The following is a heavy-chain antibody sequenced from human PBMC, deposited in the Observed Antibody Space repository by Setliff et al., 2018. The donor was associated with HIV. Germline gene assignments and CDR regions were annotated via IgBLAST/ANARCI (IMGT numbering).Heavy chain of an antibody. Sequence: SETLFLTCTVSGGSISSYYWNWIRQPPVKGLEWIGYIYYHGRNYYKPSIKSRVIMSLDTSEHQFSLRLTSFTASDTAVYYCARAGGTGRSSWYGAYWYDPWGQGTLVTVSS. V-gene: IGHV4-59*12. CDR2: IYYHGRN. CDR3: ARAGGTGRSSWYGAYWYDP. D-gene: IGHD6-13*01. CDR1: GGSISSYY. J-gene: IGHJ5*02.